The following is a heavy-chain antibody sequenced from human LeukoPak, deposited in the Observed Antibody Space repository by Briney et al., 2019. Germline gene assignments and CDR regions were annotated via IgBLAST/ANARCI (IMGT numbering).Heavy chain of an antibody. CDR3: AREDSGWYVDY. Sequence: ASVKVSCKASGYTFTDYYMHWVRQAPGQGPERMGWINPNSAGTNYAQKFEGRVTMTRDTSISTAYMELTRLRSDDTAVYYCAREDSGWYVDYWGQGTRVTVSS. CDR2: INPNSAGT. J-gene: IGHJ4*02. V-gene: IGHV1-2*02. CDR1: GYTFTDYY. D-gene: IGHD6-19*01.